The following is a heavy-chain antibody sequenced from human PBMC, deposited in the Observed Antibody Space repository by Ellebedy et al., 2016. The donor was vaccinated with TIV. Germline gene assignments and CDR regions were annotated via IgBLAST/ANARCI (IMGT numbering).Heavy chain of an antibody. CDR3: ARDSTRGCDFDY. CDR1: GYTFSSYA. V-gene: IGHV7-4-1*02. Sequence: ASVKVSCKASGYTFSSYAMSWVRQAPGQGLEWMGYINTNTGERMYAQGFTGRFVFSLDTSGSTAYLQINNLKAEDTAVYYCARDSTRGCDFDYWGQGTLVTVSS. CDR2: INTNTGER. D-gene: IGHD2-15*01. J-gene: IGHJ4*02.